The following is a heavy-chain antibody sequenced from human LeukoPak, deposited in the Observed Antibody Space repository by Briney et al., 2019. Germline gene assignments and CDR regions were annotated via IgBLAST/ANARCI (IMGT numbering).Heavy chain of an antibody. Sequence: GASVKVSCTASGYTFTTYTIHWVRQAPGQRLEWMGWINAGNGNTKYSQHFQGRVTITRDTSASTAYMELSSLRSEDTAVYYCARANDFWSGYYYGMDVWGQGTTVTVSS. CDR2: INAGNGNT. CDR3: ARANDFWSGYYYGMDV. V-gene: IGHV1-3*01. CDR1: GYTFTTYT. J-gene: IGHJ6*02. D-gene: IGHD3-3*01.